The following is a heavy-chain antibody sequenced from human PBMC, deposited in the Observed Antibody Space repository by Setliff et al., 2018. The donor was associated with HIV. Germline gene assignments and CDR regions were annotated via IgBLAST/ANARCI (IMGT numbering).Heavy chain of an antibody. CDR3: ARDRDYGDYLPDY. J-gene: IGHJ4*02. Sequence: GGSLRLSCAASGFTFSSYSMNWVRQAPGKGLEWVSYISSSSSYTHYADSVKGRFTISRDNSKNTLYLQMNSLRAEDTAVYYCARDRDYGDYLPDYWGQGTLVTSPQ. CDR1: GFTFSSYS. D-gene: IGHD4-17*01. CDR2: ISSSSSYT. V-gene: IGHV3-21*01.